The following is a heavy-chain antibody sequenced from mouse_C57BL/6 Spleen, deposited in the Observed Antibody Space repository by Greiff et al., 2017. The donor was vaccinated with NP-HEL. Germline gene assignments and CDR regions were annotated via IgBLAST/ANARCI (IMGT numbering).Heavy chain of an antibody. CDR2: IYPRDGST. V-gene: IGHV1-85*01. J-gene: IGHJ4*01. CDR1: GYTFTSYD. CDR3: ARCTTVVGHAMDY. D-gene: IGHD1-1*01. Sequence: VKLLESGPELVKPGASVKLSCKASGYTFTSYDINWVKQRPGQGLEWIGWIYPRDGSTKYNEKFKGKATLTVDTSSSTAYMELHSLTSEDSAVYFCARCTTVVGHAMDYWGQGTSVTVSS.